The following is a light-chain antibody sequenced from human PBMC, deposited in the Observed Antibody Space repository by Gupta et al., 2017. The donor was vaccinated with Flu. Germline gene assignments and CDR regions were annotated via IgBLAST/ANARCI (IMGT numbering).Light chain of an antibody. CDR2: GKN. J-gene: IGLJ2*01. Sequence: GQTVRITCQGDSRRSYYSSWYQQKPRQDPVRVIYGKNNRPSGIPDRFSGSSSGSTASLTIXGXQAEDEXDYYCNSRDTSNNDLIFGGGTKVTVL. CDR1: SRRSYY. V-gene: IGLV3-19*01. CDR3: NSRDTSNNDLI.